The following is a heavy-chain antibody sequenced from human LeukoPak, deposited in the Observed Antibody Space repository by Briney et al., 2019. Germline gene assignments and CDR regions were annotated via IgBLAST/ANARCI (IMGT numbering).Heavy chain of an antibody. CDR2: IYSIGTT. CDR1: GFTVSNNY. J-gene: IGHJ4*02. CDR3: ATGGFYGSGSLDY. V-gene: IGHV3-53*01. Sequence: GGSLRLSRAASGFTVSNNYMSWVRQAPGKGLEWVSVIYSIGTTYYADSVKGRFTISRDNSKNTVYLQMNSLRGEDTAVYYCATGGFYGSGSLDYWGQGTLVTVSS. D-gene: IGHD3-10*01.